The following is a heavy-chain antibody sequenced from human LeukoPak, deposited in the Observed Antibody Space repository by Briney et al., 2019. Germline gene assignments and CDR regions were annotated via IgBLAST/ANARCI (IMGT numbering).Heavy chain of an antibody. D-gene: IGHD3-16*01. V-gene: IGHV4-39*07. Sequence: SETLSLTCTVSGGSISGTNYYWGWIRQPPGKGLEWIGSIYYNGHTYSNPSLESRVTMSVDTSNNQFSLKLSSVTAADTAVYYCARGSYDYVWGSYEYYYYYYMDVWGKGTTVTVSS. CDR1: GGSISGTNYY. J-gene: IGHJ6*03. CDR3: ARGSYDYVWGSYEYYYYYYMDV. CDR2: IYYNGHT.